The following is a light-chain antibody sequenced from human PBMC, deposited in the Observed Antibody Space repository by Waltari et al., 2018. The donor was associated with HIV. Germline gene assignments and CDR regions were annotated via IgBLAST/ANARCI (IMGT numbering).Light chain of an antibody. V-gene: IGLV1-44*01. CDR1: KSNVGGST. J-gene: IGLJ2*01. Sequence: QSVLTQPPSASGTPGWRAPISCSGTKSNVGGSTVSWFKHLPGTAAKLSGTAPKLLIFSDDQRPSGVPDRFSGSKSGTSASLAISGLQSEDEADYYCATWDGSLNGVLFGGGTKLTVL. CDR3: ATWDGSLNGVL. CDR2: SDD.